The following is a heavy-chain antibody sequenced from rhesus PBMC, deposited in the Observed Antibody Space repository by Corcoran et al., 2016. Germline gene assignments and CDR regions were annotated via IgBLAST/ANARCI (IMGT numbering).Heavy chain of an antibody. V-gene: IGHV3-100*02. D-gene: IGHD4-29*01. J-gene: IGHJ5-1*01. CDR3: TRWGGLRNRCDV. CDR1: GFPFRSYE. Sequence: EVQLVESGGGLVKPGGSLRLSCLAWGFPFRSYEMHWVGQDPGKGLVCGVVISEIGTTTYYADSLKGRFPISRDNAKNSRFLQMNSLRAEDTAVYYCTRWGGLRNRCDVWGQGVLVTVSS. CDR2: ISEIGTTT.